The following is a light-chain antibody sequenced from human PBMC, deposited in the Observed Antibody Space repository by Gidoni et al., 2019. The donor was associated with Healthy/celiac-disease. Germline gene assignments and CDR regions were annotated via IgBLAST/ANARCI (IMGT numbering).Light chain of an antibody. J-gene: IGLJ3*02. CDR2: DDR. V-gene: IGLV3-21*02. Sequence: SYVLTQRPSVSVAPGQTARITCGGNNIGSKSVHWYQQKPGQAPVLVVYDDRDRPSGIPERFSGSNSGNTATLTISRVEAGDEADYYCQVWDSSSDHWVFGGGTKLTVL. CDR1: NIGSKS. CDR3: QVWDSSSDHWV.